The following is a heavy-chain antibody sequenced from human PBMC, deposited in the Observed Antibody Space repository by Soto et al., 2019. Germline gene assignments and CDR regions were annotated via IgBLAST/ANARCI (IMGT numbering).Heavy chain of an antibody. D-gene: IGHD3-9*01. CDR1: GGSISSSNW. CDR2: IYHSGST. Sequence: QVQLQESGPGLVKPSGTLSLTCAVSGGSISSSNWWSWVRQPPGKGLEWIGEIYHSGSTNYNPSLKSRVTISVDKSKHQFSLKLSSVTAADTAVYYCARPNYDILTGRTNWFDPWGQGTLVTVSS. V-gene: IGHV4-4*02. J-gene: IGHJ5*02. CDR3: ARPNYDILTGRTNWFDP.